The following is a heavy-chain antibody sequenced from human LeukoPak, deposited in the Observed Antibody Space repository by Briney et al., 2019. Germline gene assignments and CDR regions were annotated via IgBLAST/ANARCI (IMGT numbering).Heavy chain of an antibody. CDR3: AKDSKWEVTGWFDP. J-gene: IGHJ5*02. CDR1: AFTLSDFY. D-gene: IGHD1-20*01. Sequence: GGSLRLSCASSAFTLSDFYMSWIRQAPGKGLEWVSYISNSGSTIYYADSVKGRFTISRDNSKNTLYLQMSSLRAEDTAVYYCAKDSKWEVTGWFDPWGQGTLVTVSS. V-gene: IGHV3-11*01. CDR2: ISNSGSTI.